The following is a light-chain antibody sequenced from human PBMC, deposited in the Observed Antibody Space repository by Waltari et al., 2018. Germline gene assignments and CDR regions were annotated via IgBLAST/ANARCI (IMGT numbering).Light chain of an antibody. CDR2: DAT. V-gene: IGKV3-15*01. CDR3: QQYNNWPRT. Sequence: ETVMTQSPATLSVSPGERVTLSCRASQDVINRLAWFQQKPGQAPRLLMFDATTRATDFPGRFSGSGSGTEFTLTISSLQSEDFAVYYCQQYNNWPRTFGQGTKLEI. J-gene: IGKJ2*01. CDR1: QDVINR.